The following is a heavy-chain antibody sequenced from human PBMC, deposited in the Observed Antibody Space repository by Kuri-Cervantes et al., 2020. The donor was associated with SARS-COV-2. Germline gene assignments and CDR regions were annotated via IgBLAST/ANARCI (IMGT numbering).Heavy chain of an antibody. CDR2: IYYNGIT. Sequence: SCSVSGGSIRSGAYYCHWIRHCPGKGLEWIGNIYYNGITYYNPSLKSRITISVDTSKNQFSLKLSSVTAADTAVYYCATDKPSYGGNGYLELWGQGTLVTVSS. CDR1: GGSIRSGAYY. CDR3: ATDKPSYGGNGYLEL. V-gene: IGHV4-31*02. D-gene: IGHD4-23*01. J-gene: IGHJ1*01.